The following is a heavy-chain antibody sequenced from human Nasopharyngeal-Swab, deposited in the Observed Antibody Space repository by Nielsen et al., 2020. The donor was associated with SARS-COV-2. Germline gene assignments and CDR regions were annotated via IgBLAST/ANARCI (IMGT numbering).Heavy chain of an antibody. Sequence: GSLKISCAASGFTFSSYGMHWVRQAPGKGLEWVAVISYDGSNKYYADSVKGRFTISRDNSKNTLYLQMNSLRAEDTAVYYCARPSGSYPFDYWGQGTLVTVSS. V-gene: IGHV3-30*03. CDR2: ISYDGSNK. D-gene: IGHD1-26*01. CDR1: GFTFSSYG. CDR3: ARPSGSYPFDY. J-gene: IGHJ4*02.